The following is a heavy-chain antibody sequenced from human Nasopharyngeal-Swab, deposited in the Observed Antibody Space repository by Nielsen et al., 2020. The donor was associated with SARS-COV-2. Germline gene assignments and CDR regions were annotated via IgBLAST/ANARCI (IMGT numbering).Heavy chain of an antibody. CDR3: ARGQATGLVVVTSSGYFDL. V-gene: IGHV4-39*07. CDR2: IYYSGST. Sequence: GSLRLSCTVSGGSISSSSYYWGWIRQPPGKGLEWIGSIYYSGSTYNPSLKSRVTISVDTSKNQLSLKLSSVTAADTAVYYCARGQATGLVVVTSSGYFDLWGRGTLVTVSS. CDR1: GGSISSSSYY. D-gene: IGHD2-21*02. J-gene: IGHJ2*01.